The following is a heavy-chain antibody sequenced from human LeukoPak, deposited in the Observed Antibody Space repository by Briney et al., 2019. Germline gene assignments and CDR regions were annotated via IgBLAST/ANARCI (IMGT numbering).Heavy chain of an antibody. CDR1: GYTLTELS. Sequence: GVSVKVSCKVSGYTLTELSMHWVRQAPGKGLEWMGGFDPEDGETIYAQKFQGRVTMTEDTSTDTAYMELSSLRSEDTAVYYCATDPWGKWVEMATIWLGYWGQGTLVTVSS. D-gene: IGHD5-24*01. CDR3: ATDPWGKWVEMATIWLGY. CDR2: FDPEDGET. J-gene: IGHJ4*02. V-gene: IGHV1-24*01.